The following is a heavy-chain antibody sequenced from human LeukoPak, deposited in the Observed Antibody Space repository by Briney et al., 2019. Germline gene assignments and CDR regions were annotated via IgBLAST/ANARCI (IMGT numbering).Heavy chain of an antibody. J-gene: IGHJ4*02. CDR3: AKDQAEYYYDSSGYWLY. Sequence: GGSLRLSCAASGFIFSSYAMSWVRQAPGKGLGWVSAISGSGGSTYYAASVKGRFTISRDNSKNTLYLQMNSLRAEDTAVYYCAKDQAEYYYDSSGYWLYWGQGTLVTVSS. D-gene: IGHD3-22*01. CDR1: GFIFSSYA. V-gene: IGHV3-23*01. CDR2: ISGSGGST.